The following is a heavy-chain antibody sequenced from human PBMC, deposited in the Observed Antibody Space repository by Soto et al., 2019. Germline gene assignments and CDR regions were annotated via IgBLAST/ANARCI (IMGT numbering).Heavy chain of an antibody. CDR3: AGGYYDSSGFTRYYFDY. CDR1: GGTFSSYA. Sequence: ASVKVSCRASGGTFSSYAISWVRQAPGQGLEWMGGIIPIFGTANYAQKFQGRVTITADKSTSTAYMELSSLRSEDTAVYYCAGGYYDSSGFTRYYFDYWGQGTLVTVS. V-gene: IGHV1-69*06. CDR2: IIPIFGTA. D-gene: IGHD3-22*01. J-gene: IGHJ4*02.